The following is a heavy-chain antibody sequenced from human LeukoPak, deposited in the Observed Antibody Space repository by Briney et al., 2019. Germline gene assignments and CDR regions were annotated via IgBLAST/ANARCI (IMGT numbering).Heavy chain of an antibody. D-gene: IGHD2-2*01. V-gene: IGHV3-64*01. CDR3: ARDARVVPAAPDAFDI. CDR1: GFTFSAYT. CDR2: ISNNGGST. Sequence: GGSLRLSCAASGFTFSAYTMQWVRQAPGEGLEYVSAISNNGGSTYYANSVKGRFTISRDNSKNTLYLQMGSLRAEDMAVYYCARDARVVPAAPDAFDIWGQGTMVTVSS. J-gene: IGHJ3*02.